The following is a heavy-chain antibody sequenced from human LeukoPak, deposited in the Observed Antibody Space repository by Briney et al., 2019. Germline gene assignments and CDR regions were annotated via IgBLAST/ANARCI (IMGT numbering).Heavy chain of an antibody. CDR3: ASSYDYVWGSYHC. Sequence: PGGSLRLSCAASGFTFRTYWMSWVRQAPGKGLEWVANIKQDGNEKYYVDSVKGRFTISRDNAKNSLDLQMNSLRAEDTAVYYCASSYDYVWGSYHCWGQGTLVTVSS. J-gene: IGHJ4*02. CDR2: IKQDGNEK. CDR1: GFTFRTYW. D-gene: IGHD3-16*02. V-gene: IGHV3-7*01.